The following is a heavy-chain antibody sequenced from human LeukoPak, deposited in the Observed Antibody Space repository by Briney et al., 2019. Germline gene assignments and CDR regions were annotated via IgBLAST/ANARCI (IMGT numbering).Heavy chain of an antibody. V-gene: IGHV5-51*01. Sequence: GESLKISCKGSGYSFTSYWIGWVRQMPGKGLEWMGIIYPGDSDTRYSPSFQGQVTTSADKSISTAYLQWSSLKASDTAMYYCARQSGWSVVAAQNWFDPWGQGTLVTVSS. CDR1: GYSFTSYW. CDR3: ARQSGWSVVAAQNWFDP. CDR2: IYPGDSDT. D-gene: IGHD2-15*01. J-gene: IGHJ5*02.